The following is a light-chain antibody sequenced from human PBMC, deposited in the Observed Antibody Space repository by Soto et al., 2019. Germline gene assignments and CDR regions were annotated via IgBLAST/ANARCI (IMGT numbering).Light chain of an antibody. CDR2: GAS. Sequence: IVMTQSPGTLSVSPGERATLSCRASQSVSRNLAWYQQKPGQAPRLLIYGASTGATGIPARFSGSGSGTEFTLTISSLQSEDFAVYYCQQYGVSPRTFGQGTKVEIK. CDR1: QSVSRN. CDR3: QQYGVSPRT. V-gene: IGKV3-15*01. J-gene: IGKJ1*01.